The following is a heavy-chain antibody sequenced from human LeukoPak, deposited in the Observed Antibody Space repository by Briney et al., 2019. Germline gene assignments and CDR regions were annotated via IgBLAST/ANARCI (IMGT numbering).Heavy chain of an antibody. CDR3: ARDRRSSGWYWFDP. D-gene: IGHD6-19*01. Sequence: GASVKVSCKASGYTFTSYGISWVRQAPGQGLEWMGWISAYNGNTNYAQKFQGRVTITTDESRSTAYMELSSLRSEDTAVYYCARDRRSSGWYWFDPWGQGTLVTVSS. CDR2: ISAYNGNT. V-gene: IGHV1-18*01. CDR1: GYTFTSYG. J-gene: IGHJ5*02.